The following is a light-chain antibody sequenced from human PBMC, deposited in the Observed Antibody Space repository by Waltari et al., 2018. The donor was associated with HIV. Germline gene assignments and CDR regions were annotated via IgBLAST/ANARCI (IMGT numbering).Light chain of an antibody. CDR2: EVT. V-gene: IGLV2-23*02. CDR3: CSYAGSHTFVV. Sequence: QSALTQPASVSGSPGQSVTISCAGSNSDVGSYDLVSWYQHHPGKAPKRLIYEVTKRPSGVSNRFAGSKYGNTASLTISGLQAEDEADYYCCSYAGSHTFVVFGGGTKLTVL. CDR1: NSDVGSYDL. J-gene: IGLJ2*01.